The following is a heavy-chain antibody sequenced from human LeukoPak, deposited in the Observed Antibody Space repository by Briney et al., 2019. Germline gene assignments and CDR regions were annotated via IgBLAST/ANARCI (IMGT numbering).Heavy chain of an antibody. J-gene: IGHJ4*02. Sequence: GGSLRLSCAASGFTFSDYYMSWIRQAPGKGLEWVSSISSSSSYIYYADSVKGRFTISRDNAKNSLYLQMNSLRAEDTAVYYCARDVRYGDGDYWGQGTLVTVSS. CDR2: ISSSSSYI. CDR3: ARDVRYGDGDY. D-gene: IGHD4-17*01. V-gene: IGHV3-11*06. CDR1: GFTFSDYY.